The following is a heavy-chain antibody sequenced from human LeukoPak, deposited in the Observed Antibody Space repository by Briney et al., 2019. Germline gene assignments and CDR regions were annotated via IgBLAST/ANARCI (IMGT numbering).Heavy chain of an antibody. J-gene: IGHJ4*02. CDR2: ISYDESDK. CDR3: AKDFRRADYYDSSGYYRMIDY. V-gene: IGHV3-30*05. CDR1: GFTFRNYG. Sequence: GGSLRLSCAVSGFTFRNYGMHWVGQAPGNGLEWVAVISYDESDKYYGDSVKGRFTISRDNSKNTLFLQMNSLRAEGTAVYFCAKDFRRADYYDSSGYYRMIDYWGQGTLVTVSS. D-gene: IGHD3-22*01.